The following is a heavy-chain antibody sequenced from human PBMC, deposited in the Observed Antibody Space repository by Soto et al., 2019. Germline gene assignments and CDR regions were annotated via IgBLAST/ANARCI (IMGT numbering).Heavy chain of an antibody. J-gene: IGHJ6*02. D-gene: IGHD7-27*01. CDR1: AGSISSAGYY. CDR2: IYYSGST. CDR3: ASVITGDVYYYYGMDV. V-gene: IGHV4-31*11. Sequence: SETLSLTCAVSAGSISSAGYYWIWIRQHPGKGLEWIGYIYYSGSTYYNPSLKSRVTISVDTSKNQFSLKLSSVTAADTAVYYCASVITGDVYYYYGMDVWGQGTTVTVSS.